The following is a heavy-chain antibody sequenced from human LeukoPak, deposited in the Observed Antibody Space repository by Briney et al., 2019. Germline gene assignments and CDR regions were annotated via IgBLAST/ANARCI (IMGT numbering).Heavy chain of an antibody. V-gene: IGHV3-23*01. CDR3: ARGRYSSGWLFDY. CDR1: GFTFSNCG. J-gene: IGHJ4*02. CDR2: TSAGGTGT. Sequence: GGSLRLSCAASGFTFSNCGMSWVRQVPGKGLEWVSVTSAGGTGTYYADSVKGRFTISRDNSRNTLYLQMNSLRAEDTAVYYCARGRYSSGWLFDYWGQGTLVTVSS. D-gene: IGHD6-19*01.